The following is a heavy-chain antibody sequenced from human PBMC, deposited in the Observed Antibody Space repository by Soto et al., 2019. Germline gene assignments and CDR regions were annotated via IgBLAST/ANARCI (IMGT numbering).Heavy chain of an antibody. CDR1: GGSFSGYY. CDR3: ARGDYRVAGYSSGWLNYYYYYGMDV. J-gene: IGHJ6*02. V-gene: IGHV4-34*01. CDR2: INHSGST. D-gene: IGHD6-13*01. Sequence: SETLSLTCSVYGGSFSGYYWSWIRQPPGKGLEWIGEINHSGSTNYNPSLKSRVTISVDTSKNQFSLKLSSVTAADTAVYYCARGDYRVAGYSSGWLNYYYYYGMDVWGEGTT.